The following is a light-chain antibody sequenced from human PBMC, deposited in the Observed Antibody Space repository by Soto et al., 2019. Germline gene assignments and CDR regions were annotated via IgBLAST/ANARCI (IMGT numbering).Light chain of an antibody. Sequence: QSALTQPRSVSGSPGQSVTISCTGTSSDVGNYNYVSWYQQYPGKVPKRIIYDVRKRPSGVPDRFSGSKSGNTASLTISGLQAEDEADYFCCSYAGSYTYVFGTGTKVTVL. V-gene: IGLV2-11*01. CDR3: CSYAGSYTYV. CDR2: DVR. J-gene: IGLJ1*01. CDR1: SSDVGNYNY.